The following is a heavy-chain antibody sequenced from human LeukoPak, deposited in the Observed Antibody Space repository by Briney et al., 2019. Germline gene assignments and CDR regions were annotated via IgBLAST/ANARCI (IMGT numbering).Heavy chain of an antibody. J-gene: IGHJ5*02. V-gene: IGHV3-23*01. Sequence: EGSLRLSCAASGFTFSSYAMSWVRQAPGKGLEWVSAISGSGGSTYYPDPVKGRFTISRDNSKNTLYLQMNSLRAEDTAVYYCAKDNRHWLAPPRFDPWGQGTLVTVSS. D-gene: IGHD6-19*01. CDR2: ISGSGGST. CDR1: GFTFSSYA. CDR3: AKDNRHWLAPPRFDP.